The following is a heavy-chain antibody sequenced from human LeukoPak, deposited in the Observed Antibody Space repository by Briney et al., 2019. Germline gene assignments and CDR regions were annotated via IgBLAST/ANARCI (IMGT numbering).Heavy chain of an antibody. CDR2: ISSSSSYI. CDR3: ARESYGGNSGNY. CDR1: GFTFSSYS. Sequence: GGSLRLSCAASGFTFSSYSMNWVRQAPGKGLEWVSSISSSSSYIYYADSVKGRFTISRDNAKNSLYLQTNSLRAEDTAVYYCARESYGGNSGNYWGQGTLVTVSS. J-gene: IGHJ4*02. D-gene: IGHD4-23*01. V-gene: IGHV3-21*01.